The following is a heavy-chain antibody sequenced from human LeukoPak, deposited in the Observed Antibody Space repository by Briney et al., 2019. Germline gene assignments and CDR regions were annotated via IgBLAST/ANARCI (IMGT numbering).Heavy chain of an antibody. CDR2: IYYSGST. Sequence: SETLSLTCTVSGGSISSSNYYWGWIRQPPGKGLEWIGSIYYSGSTYYNPSLKSRVTISVVTSKNQFSLKLSSVTAADTAVYYCARDEAGSGYIDYWGQGTLVTVSS. V-gene: IGHV4-39*02. CDR3: ARDEAGSGYIDY. CDR1: GGSISSSNYY. D-gene: IGHD3-22*01. J-gene: IGHJ4*01.